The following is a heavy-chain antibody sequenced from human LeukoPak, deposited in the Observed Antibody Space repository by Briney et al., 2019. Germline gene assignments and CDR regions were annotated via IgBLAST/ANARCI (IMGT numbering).Heavy chain of an antibody. J-gene: IGHJ4*02. CDR1: GFTFSSYW. V-gene: IGHV3-7*01. CDR3: ARDGRAIFGVVNFDY. Sequence: GGSLRLSCAASGFTFSSYWMSWVRQAPGKGLEWVANIKQDGSEKYYVDSVKGRFTISRDNAKNSLYLQMSSLRAEDTAVYYCARDGRAIFGVVNFDYWGQGTLVTVSS. D-gene: IGHD3-3*01. CDR2: IKQDGSEK.